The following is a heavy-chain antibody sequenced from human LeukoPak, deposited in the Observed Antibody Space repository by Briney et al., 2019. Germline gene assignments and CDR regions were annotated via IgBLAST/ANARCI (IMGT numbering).Heavy chain of an antibody. V-gene: IGHV1-18*01. CDR1: GYTFTSYG. D-gene: IGHD2-8*01. Sequence: GASVKVSCKASGYTFTSYGISWVRQAPGQGLEWMGWISAYNGNTNYAQKLQGRVTMTTDTSTSTAYMELRSLRSDDTAVYYCARDEEMDCTNGVCAAGYWGQGTLVTVSS. CDR2: ISAYNGNT. CDR3: ARDEEMDCTNGVCAAGY. J-gene: IGHJ4*02.